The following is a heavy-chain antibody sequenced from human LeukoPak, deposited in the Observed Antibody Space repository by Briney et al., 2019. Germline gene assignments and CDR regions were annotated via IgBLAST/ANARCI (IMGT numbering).Heavy chain of an antibody. Sequence: PGGSLRLSCAPSGITFSSSAMSWVRLGPGKGLEWVSSITATGANTFYADSVKGRFTIFRDNSRDTLYLQMNSLRAEDTAVYYCAKAAANWFGPWGQGTLVTVSS. CDR3: AKAAANWFGP. CDR1: GITFSSSA. D-gene: IGHD6-25*01. V-gene: IGHV3-23*01. CDR2: ITATGANT. J-gene: IGHJ5*02.